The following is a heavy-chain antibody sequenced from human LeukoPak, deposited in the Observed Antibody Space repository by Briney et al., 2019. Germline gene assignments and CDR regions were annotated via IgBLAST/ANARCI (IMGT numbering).Heavy chain of an antibody. CDR3: ARVNVVRYYDSSGPHGAFDI. J-gene: IGHJ3*02. V-gene: IGHV1-18*04. CDR1: GYTFTGYY. D-gene: IGHD3-22*01. Sequence: GASVKVSCKASGYTFTGYYMHWVRQAPGQGLEWMGWISAYNGNTNYAQKLQGRVTMTTDTSTSTAYMELRSLRSDDTAVYYCARVNVVRYYDSSGPHGAFDIWGQGTMVTVSS. CDR2: ISAYNGNT.